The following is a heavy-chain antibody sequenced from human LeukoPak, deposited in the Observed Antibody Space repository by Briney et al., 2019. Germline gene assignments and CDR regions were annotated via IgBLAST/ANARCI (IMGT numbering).Heavy chain of an antibody. Sequence: PGGSLRLSCAASGFTFSNYAMSGVRQAPGKGLEWVSGISGTSGTINYAAPVKGRFTISRDNSKNTLYLQMNSLRVDDMAVYYCAKRLGDPRAFDYWGQGTLVTVSS. V-gene: IGHV3-23*01. CDR1: GFTFSNYA. CDR2: ISGTSGTI. CDR3: AKRLGDPRAFDY. J-gene: IGHJ4*02. D-gene: IGHD2-21*02.